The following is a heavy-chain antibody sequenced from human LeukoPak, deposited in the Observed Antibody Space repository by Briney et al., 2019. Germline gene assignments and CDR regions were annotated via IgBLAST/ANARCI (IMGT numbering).Heavy chain of an antibody. CDR3: ARHGRRDGRRSPWSA. J-gene: IGHJ4*02. CDR1: GYSISSGYY. D-gene: IGHD5-24*01. V-gene: IGHV4-38-2*02. CDR2: IYHSGST. Sequence: PSETLSLTCTVSGYSISSGYYWGWIRQPPGKGLEWIGSIYHSGSTYYNPSLKSRVTISVDTSKNQFSLKLSSVTAADTAVYYCARHGRRDGRRSPWSAWGQGTLVSVS.